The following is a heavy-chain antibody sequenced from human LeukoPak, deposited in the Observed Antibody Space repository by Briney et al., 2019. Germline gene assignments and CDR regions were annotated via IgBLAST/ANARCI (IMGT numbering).Heavy chain of an antibody. D-gene: IGHD1-26*01. V-gene: IGHV4-39*07. CDR2: INHSGST. CDR3: ATRGGGSSPSFTWFDP. CDR1: GGSISSSSYY. J-gene: IGHJ5*02. Sequence: SETLSLTCTVSGGSISSSSYYWGWIRQPPGKGLEWIGEINHSGSTNYNPSLKSRVTISVDTSKNQFSLKLSSVTAADTAVYYCATRGGGSSPSFTWFDPWGQGTLVTVSS.